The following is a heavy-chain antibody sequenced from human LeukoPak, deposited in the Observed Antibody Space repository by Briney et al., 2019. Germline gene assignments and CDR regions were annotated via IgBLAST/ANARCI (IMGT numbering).Heavy chain of an antibody. D-gene: IGHD6-19*01. J-gene: IGHJ5*02. V-gene: IGHV3-48*03. Sequence: GGSLRLSCAASGFSFSSYEMNWVRQAPGKGLEWVSNISPSGSTKYYADSVKGRFTVSRDNAKNSLYLQMNSLRAGDTGVYYCTKLAVASADPWGQGTLVTVSS. CDR1: GFSFSSYE. CDR3: TKLAVASADP. CDR2: ISPSGSTK.